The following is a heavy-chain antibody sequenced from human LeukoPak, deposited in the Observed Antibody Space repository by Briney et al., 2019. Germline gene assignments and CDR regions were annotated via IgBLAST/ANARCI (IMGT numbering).Heavy chain of an antibody. J-gene: IGHJ4*02. CDR3: AKGGRSSSWYWAY. V-gene: IGHV3-7*01. CDR2: IKQDGSEK. Sequence: GGSLRLSCAASGFTFSNYWMTWVRQAPGKGLEWVANIKQDGSEKYYVDSVKGRFTISRDNAKNSLYLQMNSLRAEDTAVYYCAKGGRSSSWYWAYWGQGTLVTVSS. D-gene: IGHD6-13*01. CDR1: GFTFSNYW.